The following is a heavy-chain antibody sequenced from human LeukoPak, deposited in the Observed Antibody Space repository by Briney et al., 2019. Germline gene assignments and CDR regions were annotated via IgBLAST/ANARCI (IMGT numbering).Heavy chain of an antibody. V-gene: IGHV4-34*01. J-gene: IGHJ5*02. CDR2: MNQGGGA. Sequence: PSVTLSLTCAVDGASLSGFFWNWIRQSPGKGLEWIGEMNQGGGARFNPSLESRVIIAVDTSKNQFTLKVNSVTDADTAVYYCARGSIVGWFDPWGQGTLVTVSS. CDR1: GASLSGFF. CDR3: ARGSIVGWFDP. D-gene: IGHD1-26*01.